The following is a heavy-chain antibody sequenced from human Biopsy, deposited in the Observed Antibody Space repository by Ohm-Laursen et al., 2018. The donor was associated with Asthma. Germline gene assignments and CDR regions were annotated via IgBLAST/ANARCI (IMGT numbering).Heavy chain of an antibody. D-gene: IGHD4-17*01. CDR2: INPLLGST. V-gene: IGHV1-69*01. CDR3: AREVSTVDYGYYYFAMDV. CDR1: GDIFSSFP. J-gene: IGHJ6*02. Sequence: ESSVKVSCKTSGDIFSSFPFSWVRQAPGQGLEWMGGINPLLGSTNYAPRFQGRVTLTADESTSSAYMELSSLRSEDSAVYYCAREVSTVDYGYYYFAMDVWGQGTTVTVSS.